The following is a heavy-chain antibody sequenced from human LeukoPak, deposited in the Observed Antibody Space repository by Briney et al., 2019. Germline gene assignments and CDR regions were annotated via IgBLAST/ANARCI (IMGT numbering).Heavy chain of an antibody. CDR2: INPNSGGT. CDR3: ARDHSNDFWSGSGPLYYMDV. J-gene: IGHJ6*03. Sequence: ASVKVSCKASGYTFTGYYMHWVRQAPGQGLEWVGWINPNSGGTNYAQKFQGRVTMTRDTSISTAYMELSRLRSDDTAVYYCARDHSNDFWSGSGPLYYMDVWGKGTTVTVSS. D-gene: IGHD3-3*01. V-gene: IGHV1-2*02. CDR1: GYTFTGYY.